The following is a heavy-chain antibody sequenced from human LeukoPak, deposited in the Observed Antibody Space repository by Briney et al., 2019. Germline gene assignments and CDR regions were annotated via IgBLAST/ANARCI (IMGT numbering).Heavy chain of an antibody. Sequence: APVKVSCKASGYTFTSYYMHWVRQAPGQGLEWMGIINPSGGSTSYAQKFQGRVTMTRDTSTSTVYMELSSLRSEDTAVYYCAIQTYYYGSGSYYSTALDYWGQGTLVTVSS. CDR2: INPSGGST. CDR1: GYTFTSYY. CDR3: AIQTYYYGSGSYYSTALDY. J-gene: IGHJ4*02. D-gene: IGHD3-10*01. V-gene: IGHV1-46*03.